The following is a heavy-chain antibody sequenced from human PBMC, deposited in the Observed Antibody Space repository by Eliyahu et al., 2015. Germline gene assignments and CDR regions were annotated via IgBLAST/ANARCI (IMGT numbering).Heavy chain of an antibody. CDR2: ITTFGTTT. V-gene: IGHV3-48*01. D-gene: IGHD1-26*01. CDR3: AKTKWEXHMTPXPFDX. J-gene: IGHJ4*02. Sequence: VWLSFITTFGTTTSYADSVKGRFTISRDDAKNXLYLHLNSLRAKDTAVYYCAKTKWEXHMTPXPFDXWGQGTXXTVSS.